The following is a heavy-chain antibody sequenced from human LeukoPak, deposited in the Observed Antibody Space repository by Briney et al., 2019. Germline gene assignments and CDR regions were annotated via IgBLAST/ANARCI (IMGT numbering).Heavy chain of an antibody. CDR2: IKNDGAVK. CDR3: AKDSYSKGDF. V-gene: IGHV3-7*01. Sequence: SGGSLRLSCAASGFTFSYHCMTWVRQAPGKGLEWVANIKNDGAVKNYVDSVKGRFTISRDNAKNSLYLQMNSLRAEDTAVYYCAKDSYSKGDFWGQGVLVTVSS. CDR1: GFTFSYHC. J-gene: IGHJ4*02. D-gene: IGHD6-13*01.